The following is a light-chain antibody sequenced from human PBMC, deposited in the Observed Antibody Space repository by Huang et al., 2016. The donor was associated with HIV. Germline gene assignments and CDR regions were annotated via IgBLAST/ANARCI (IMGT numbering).Light chain of an antibody. CDR1: HSISGT. V-gene: IGKV1-39*01. J-gene: IGKJ3*01. CDR3: QESYS. Sequence: DIQMSQSPSSLSASVGDRVSIACRASHSISGTINWYQQTPGKAPKLLIHTTSTLQSGVPPRFSGSGSGTDFTLIISSLQPEDFATYYCQESYSFGPGTRVDV. CDR2: TTS.